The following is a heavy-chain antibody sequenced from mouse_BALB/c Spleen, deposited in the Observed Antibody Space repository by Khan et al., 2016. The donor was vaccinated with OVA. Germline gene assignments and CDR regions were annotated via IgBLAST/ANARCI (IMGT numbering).Heavy chain of an antibody. J-gene: IGHJ3*01. Sequence: EVQRVESGGDLVKPGGSLKLSCAASGFTFSTYGMSWVRQTPDKRLEWVATVSTGGSYTYYPDSVKGRFTISRVNAKNTLYLQMSGLKSEDTAMFYCTRLAYYYDSEGFAYWGQGTLVTVSA. CDR3: TRLAYYYDSEGFAY. D-gene: IGHD1-1*01. V-gene: IGHV5-6*01. CDR1: GFTFSTYG. CDR2: VSTGGSYT.